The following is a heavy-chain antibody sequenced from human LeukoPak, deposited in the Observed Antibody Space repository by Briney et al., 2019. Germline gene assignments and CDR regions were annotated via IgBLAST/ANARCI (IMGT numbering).Heavy chain of an antibody. CDR2: FDPEDGET. J-gene: IGHJ4*02. CDR3: ATAPSYDILTGYYGMGRFDY. CDR1: GYTLTELS. D-gene: IGHD3-9*01. V-gene: IGHV1-24*01. Sequence: ASVKVSCKVSGYTLTELSMHWVRQAPGKGLEWMGGFDPEDGETIYAQKFQGRVTMTEDTSTDTAYMELSSLRSEDTVVYYCATAPSYDILTGYYGMGRFDYWGQGTLVTVSS.